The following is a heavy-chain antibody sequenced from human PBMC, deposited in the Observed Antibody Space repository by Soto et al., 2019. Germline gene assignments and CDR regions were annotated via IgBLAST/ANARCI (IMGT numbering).Heavy chain of an antibody. D-gene: IGHD2-15*01. J-gene: IGHJ1*01. V-gene: IGHV3-30*18. CDR2: ISDDGSKK. CDR3: AKNPMFCTGANCYSGYFQH. Sequence: GGSLRLPCAASGFTFSFYGMHWVRQAPGKGLEWVAVISDDGSKKYYADTVKGRSTISRDNSNTRFFLQKNILRDEDMALYFFAKNPMFCTGANCYSGYFQHWGQGTLVTVCS. CDR1: GFTFSFYG.